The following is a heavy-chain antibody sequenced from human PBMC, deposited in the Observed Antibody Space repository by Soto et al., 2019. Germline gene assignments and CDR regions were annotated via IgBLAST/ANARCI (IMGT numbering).Heavy chain of an antibody. V-gene: IGHV3-74*01. CDR2: INSDGSST. CDR1: GFTFSSYW. CDR3: ARVRGRIAVAAPDY. J-gene: IGHJ4*02. Sequence: GGSLRLSCAASGFTFSSYWMHWVRQAPGKGLVWVSRINSDGSSTSYADSVKGRFTISRDNAKNTLYLQMNSLRAEDTAVYYCARVRGRIAVAAPDYWGQGTLVTVSS. D-gene: IGHD6-19*01.